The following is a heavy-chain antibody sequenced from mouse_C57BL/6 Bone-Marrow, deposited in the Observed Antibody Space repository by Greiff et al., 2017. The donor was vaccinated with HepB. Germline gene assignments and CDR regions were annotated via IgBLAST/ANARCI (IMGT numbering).Heavy chain of an antibody. V-gene: IGHV5-6*01. D-gene: IGHD2-4*01. CDR3: ARPGSYYDLY. CDR2: ISSGGSYT. CDR1: GFTFSSYG. Sequence: EVKVVESGGDLVKPGGSLKLSCAASGFTFSSYGMSWVRQTPDKRLEWVATISSGGSYTYYTDSVKGRFTISRDNAKNTLYVQMSSLKSEDTAMYYCARPGSYYDLYWGQGTLVTVSA. J-gene: IGHJ3*01.